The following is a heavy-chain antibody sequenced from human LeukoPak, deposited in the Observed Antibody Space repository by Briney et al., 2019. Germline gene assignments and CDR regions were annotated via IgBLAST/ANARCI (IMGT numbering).Heavy chain of an antibody. V-gene: IGHV3-30-3*01. CDR2: ISYDGSNK. J-gene: IGHJ4*02. Sequence: GRSLRLSCAASGFTFSSYAMHWVRQAPGKGLEWVAVISYDGSNKYYADSVKGRFTISRDDSKNTLYLQMNSLKTEDTAVYYCTTQLKGIAAAGMEDYWGQGTLVTVSS. CDR3: TTQLKGIAAAGMEDY. D-gene: IGHD6-13*01. CDR1: GFTFSSYA.